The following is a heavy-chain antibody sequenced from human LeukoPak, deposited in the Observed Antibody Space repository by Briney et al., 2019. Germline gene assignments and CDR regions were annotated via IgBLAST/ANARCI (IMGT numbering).Heavy chain of an antibody. CDR2: ISNSDSTV. V-gene: IGHV3-48*04. D-gene: IGHD4-17*01. CDR1: GITLSNYG. CDR3: ARVEDDYGDYYYGMDV. Sequence: GGSLRLSCAVSGITLSNYGMRWVRQAPGKGLEWVSYISNSDSTVHYADSVKGRFTISRDNAQNSLYLQMSSLRAEDTAVYYCARVEDDYGDYYYGMDVWGQGTTVTVSS. J-gene: IGHJ6*02.